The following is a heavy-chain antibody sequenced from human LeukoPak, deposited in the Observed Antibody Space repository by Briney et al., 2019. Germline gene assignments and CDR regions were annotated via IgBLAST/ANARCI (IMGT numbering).Heavy chain of an antibody. CDR2: INSDGSST. CDR3: AREYSSSWYVDY. V-gene: IGHV3-74*01. Sequence: GGSLRLSCAASGFTFSSYWMHWVRQAPGKGLVWVSRINSDGSSTSYADSVKGRFTISRDNAKNTLYLQMNSLRAEDTAVYYCAREYSSSWYVDYWGQGTLVTVSS. CDR1: GFTFSSYW. J-gene: IGHJ4*02. D-gene: IGHD6-13*01.